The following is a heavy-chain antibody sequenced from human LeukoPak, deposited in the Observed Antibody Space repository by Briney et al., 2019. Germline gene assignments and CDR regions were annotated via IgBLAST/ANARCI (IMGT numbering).Heavy chain of an antibody. CDR1: GGSISSSNW. CDR3: ARGASGYSYGYKPAHFDY. D-gene: IGHD5-18*01. CDR2: IYHSGST. V-gene: IGHV4-4*02. Sequence: PSETLSLTCAVSGGSISSSNWWSWVRPPPGKGLEWTGEIYHSGSTNYNPSLKSRVTMSADTSKNQFSLMLSSVTAADTAVYYCARGASGYSYGYKPAHFDYWGQGTLVTVSS. J-gene: IGHJ4*02.